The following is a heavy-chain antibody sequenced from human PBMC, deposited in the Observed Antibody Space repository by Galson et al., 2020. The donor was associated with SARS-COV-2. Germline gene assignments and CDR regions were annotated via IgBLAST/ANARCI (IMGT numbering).Heavy chain of an antibody. CDR1: GGSVSGYY. CDR3: ARSPRGIQLWLRPFDY. CDR2: RSHSGST. J-gene: IGHJ4*02. V-gene: IGHV4-34*01. D-gene: IGHD5-12*01. Sequence: SQASETLSLTCVVSGGSVSGYYWSWIRQSPGKGLEWIGERSHSGSTKYNPSLTSRVIIAVDTSQNQLSLNLTSVTAADTAVYYCARSPRGIQLWLRPFDYWGLGTLVTVSS.